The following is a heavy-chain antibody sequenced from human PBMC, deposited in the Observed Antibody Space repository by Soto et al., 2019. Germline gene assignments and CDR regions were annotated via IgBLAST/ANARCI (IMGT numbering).Heavy chain of an antibody. CDR1: GFTFSNYA. CDR3: AKVYNSGWTGVYCLGD. J-gene: IGHJ4*02. D-gene: IGHD6-19*01. V-gene: IGHV3-30*18. Sequence: QVQLVESGGGVVQPGRSLRLSCAASGFTFSNYALYWVRQAPGEGLEWVAFISYDGTNKYYADSVKGRCTISRGTSNNALYLQMTSLRAEDTAVDYCAKVYNSGWTGVYCLGDWGQGTLVTVSS. CDR2: ISYDGTNK.